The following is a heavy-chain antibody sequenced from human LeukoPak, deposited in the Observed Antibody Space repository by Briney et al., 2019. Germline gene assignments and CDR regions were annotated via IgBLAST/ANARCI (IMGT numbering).Heavy chain of an antibody. J-gene: IGHJ4*02. CDR3: AHRVTNSLFDY. D-gene: IGHD4-23*01. V-gene: IGHV2-5*02. CDR2: IYWDDDQ. CDR1: GFSLSTTGVG. Sequence: SGPTLVKPTQTLTLTCTFSGFSLSTTGVGVGWIRQPPGKALERLALIYWDDDQRYSPSLKSRLTITKDTSKSQVVLTMTNMGPVDTATYFCAHRVTNSLFDYWGQGTLVTVSS.